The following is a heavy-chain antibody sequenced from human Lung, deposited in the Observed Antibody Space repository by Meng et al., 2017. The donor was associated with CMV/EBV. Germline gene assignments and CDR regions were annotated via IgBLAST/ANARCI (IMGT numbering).Heavy chain of an antibody. J-gene: IGHJ6*02. CDR2: IDHSGST. Sequence: SQXXXLTXTVYGGSLGDYFWTWIRQPPGKGLEWIGEIDHSGSTKYNPSLKSRATISDDASKNQLSLKLRSLTAADTAVYYCARMIMNNYDYHFAMDVWGQGTSVTVSS. CDR1: GGSLGDYF. CDR3: ARMIMNNYDYHFAMDV. D-gene: IGHD3-16*01. V-gene: IGHV4-34*01.